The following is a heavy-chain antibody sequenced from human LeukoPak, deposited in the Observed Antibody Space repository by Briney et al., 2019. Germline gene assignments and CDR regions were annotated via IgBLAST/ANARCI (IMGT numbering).Heavy chain of an antibody. CDR1: GYTFTGYY. CDR2: INPNSGGT. J-gene: IGHJ4*02. Sequence: GASVKVSCKASGYTFTGYYMHWVRQAPGQGLEWMGWINPNSGGTNYAQKFQGRVTMTRDTSISTAYMELSRLRSDDTAVYYCARENCSSTSCYLLNDYWGQGTLVTVSS. V-gene: IGHV1-2*02. CDR3: ARENCSSTSCYLLNDY. D-gene: IGHD2-2*01.